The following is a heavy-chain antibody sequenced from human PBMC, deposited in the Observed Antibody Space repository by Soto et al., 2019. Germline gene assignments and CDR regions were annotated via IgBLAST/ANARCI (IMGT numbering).Heavy chain of an antibody. CDR3: ARDNYYGSGVASDV. CDR1: GGSISSGGYY. J-gene: IGHJ6*02. V-gene: IGHV4-31*03. D-gene: IGHD3-10*01. Sequence: PSDTLSLTCTVSGGSISSGGYYWSWIRQHPGKGLEWIGYIYYSGSTYYNPSLKSRVTISVDTSKNQFSLKLSSVTAADTAVYYCARDNYYGSGVASDVWGQGTTVTVSS. CDR2: IYYSGST.